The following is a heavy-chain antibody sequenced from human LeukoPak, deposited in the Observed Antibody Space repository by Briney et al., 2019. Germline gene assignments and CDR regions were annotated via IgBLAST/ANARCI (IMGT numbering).Heavy chain of an antibody. CDR2: IYHSGST. V-gene: IGHV4-30-2*01. Sequence: KSSETLSLTCAVSGGSISSGGYSWSWIRQPPGKGLEWIGYIYHSGSTYYSPSLKSRVTISVDRSKNQFSLKLSSVTAADTAVYYCARFAYGSGSRPYYFDYWGQGTLVTVSS. D-gene: IGHD3-10*01. CDR3: ARFAYGSGSRPYYFDY. J-gene: IGHJ4*02. CDR1: GGSISSGGYS.